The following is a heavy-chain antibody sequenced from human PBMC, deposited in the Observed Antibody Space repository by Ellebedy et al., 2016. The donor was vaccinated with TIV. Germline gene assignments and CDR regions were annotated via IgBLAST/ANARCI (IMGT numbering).Heavy chain of an antibody. Sequence: MPSETLSLTCTVSGYSISSNYYWGWIRQPPGKGLEWIGSVYYSGSTNYNPSLKSRVTIPLDTSKNQFSLKLGSVTAADTAMYYCARENNDSGVGGFDYWGQGTLVTVSS. D-gene: IGHD1-26*01. CDR1: GYSISSNYY. J-gene: IGHJ4*02. CDR3: ARENNDSGVGGFDY. V-gene: IGHV4-38-2*02. CDR2: VYYSGST.